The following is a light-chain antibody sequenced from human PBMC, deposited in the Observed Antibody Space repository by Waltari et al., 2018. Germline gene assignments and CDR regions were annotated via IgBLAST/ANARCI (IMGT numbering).Light chain of an antibody. Sequence: IMLTRSPGTLSLSPGGRATLSCRASQSISRYLAWYQQKPGQAPRLLIYGATTRATGIPDRFSGSGSGTDFSLTISGLEPEDSAVYYCQHHFRLPATFGQGTKVEIK. CDR3: QHHFRLPAT. CDR1: QSISRY. V-gene: IGKV3-20*01. CDR2: GAT. J-gene: IGKJ1*01.